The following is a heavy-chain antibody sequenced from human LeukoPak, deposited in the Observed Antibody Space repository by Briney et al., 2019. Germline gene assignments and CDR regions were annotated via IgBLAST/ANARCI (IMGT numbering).Heavy chain of an antibody. CDR1: GFTFGDYA. J-gene: IGHJ4*02. CDR3: TRYHTSSWDYFDS. Sequence: PGGSLRLSCTASGFTFGDYAMNWVRQAPGKGLEWVGFIRSKAYGGTTEYAASVKGRITSSRDDSKSVAYLQMNSLKTEDTAVYYCTRYHTSSWDYFDSWGQGTLVTVSS. V-gene: IGHV3-49*04. D-gene: IGHD6-13*01. CDR2: IRSKAYGGTT.